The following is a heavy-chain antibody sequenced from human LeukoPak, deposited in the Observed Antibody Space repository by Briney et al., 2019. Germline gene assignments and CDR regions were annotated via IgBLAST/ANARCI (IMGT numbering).Heavy chain of an antibody. CDR1: GXXXXSSSYY. D-gene: IGHD6-19*01. Sequence: SGXXXXSSSYYWGWIRQPPGKGLESIGSIYYSGSTYYNPSLKSRVTISVDTSKNQFSLKLSSVTAADTAVYYCASSYSSGPNYFDYWGQGTLVTVSS. CDR3: ASSYSSGPNYFDY. V-gene: IGHV4-39*01. J-gene: IGHJ4*02. CDR2: IYYSGST.